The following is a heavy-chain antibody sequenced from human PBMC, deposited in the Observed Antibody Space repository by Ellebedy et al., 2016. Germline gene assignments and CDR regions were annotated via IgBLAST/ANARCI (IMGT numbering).Heavy chain of an antibody. D-gene: IGHD3-10*01. CDR2: IHTSGST. J-gene: IGHJ3*02. CDR1: GGSISSYY. V-gene: IGHV4-4*07. CDR3: ARDISKGLWFGESPRIAFDI. Sequence: SETLSLTXTVSGGSISSYYWSWIRQPAGKGLEWIGRIHTSGSTNYNPSLKSRVTMSVDTSKNQFSLKLSSVTAADTAVYYCARDISKGLWFGESPRIAFDIWGQGTMVTVSS.